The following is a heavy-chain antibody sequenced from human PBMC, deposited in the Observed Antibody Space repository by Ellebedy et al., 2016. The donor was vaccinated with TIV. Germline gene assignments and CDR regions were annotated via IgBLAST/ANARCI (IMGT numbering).Heavy chain of an antibody. CDR2: IYQDGGVQ. D-gene: IGHD4-17*01. V-gene: IGHV3-7*01. CDR1: GFSFRSYW. Sequence: GGSLRLSCAASGFSFRSYWMSWVRQAPGKGLEWVANIYQDGGVQYYVDSVKGRFTISRDNADNSLFLQMNGLRAEDTAVYYCARRGSYGDYAVQVNPWFDPWGQGILVTVSS. CDR3: ARRGSYGDYAVQVNPWFDP. J-gene: IGHJ5*02.